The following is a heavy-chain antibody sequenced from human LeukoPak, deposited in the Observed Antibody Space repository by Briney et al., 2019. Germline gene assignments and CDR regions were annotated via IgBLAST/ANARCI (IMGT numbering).Heavy chain of an antibody. J-gene: IGHJ4*02. CDR1: GFTFSTYV. CDR3: ASAQAYSSGWTLFDY. D-gene: IGHD6-19*01. CDR2: ISGSGGST. V-gene: IGHV3-23*01. Sequence: PGGSLRLSCAASGFTFSTYVMSWVRQAPGKGLEWVQVISGSGGSTYYADSVKGRFTISRDNSKNTLYLQMNSLRAEDTAVYYCASAQAYSSGWTLFDYWGQGTLVTVSS.